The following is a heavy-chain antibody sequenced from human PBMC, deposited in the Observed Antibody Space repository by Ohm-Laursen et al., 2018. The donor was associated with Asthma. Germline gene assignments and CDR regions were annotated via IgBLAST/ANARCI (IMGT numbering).Heavy chain of an antibody. CDR1: GYTFTSYG. D-gene: IGHD2-15*01. CDR3: ARDCSGGSCYSDWFDP. J-gene: IGHJ5*02. Sequence: SVKVSCKSSGYTFTSYGISWVRQAPGQELEWMGWISAYNGNTNYAQKFQGRVTMTTDTSTSTAYMELRSLRSDDTAVYYCARDCSGGSCYSDWFDPWGQGTLVTVSS. CDR2: ISAYNGNT. V-gene: IGHV1-18*01.